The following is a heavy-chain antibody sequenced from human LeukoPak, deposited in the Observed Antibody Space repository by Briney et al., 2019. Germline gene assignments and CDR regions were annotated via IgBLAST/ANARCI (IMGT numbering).Heavy chain of an antibody. J-gene: IGHJ4*02. CDR1: GYTFASYG. CDR3: ARDRVLVDTAIVSPVQYFDY. CDR2: ISANSGNT. V-gene: IGHV1-18*01. D-gene: IGHD5-18*01. Sequence: GASVKVSCKASGYTFASYGISWVRQAPGQGLEWMEWISANSGNTNYAQKLKGRVTMTTATSTSTAYMELRSLRADDTAVYYCARDRVLVDTAIVSPVQYFDYWGQGTLVTVSS.